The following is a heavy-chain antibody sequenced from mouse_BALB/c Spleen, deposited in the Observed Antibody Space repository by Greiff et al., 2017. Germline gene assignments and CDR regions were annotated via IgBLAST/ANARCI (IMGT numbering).Heavy chain of an antibody. J-gene: IGHJ2*01. V-gene: IGHV2-6-7*01. CDR1: GFSLTGYG. CDR2: LWGDGST. D-gene: IGHD4-1*01. CDR3: ARDLGKSYFDY. Sequence: VQLVESGPGLVAPSQSLSITCPVSGFSLTGYGVNWVRQPPGKGLEWLGQLWGDGSTDYNSALKSRLGISKDNSKSQVFLKMNSLQTDDTARYYCARDLGKSYFDYWGQGTTLTVSS.